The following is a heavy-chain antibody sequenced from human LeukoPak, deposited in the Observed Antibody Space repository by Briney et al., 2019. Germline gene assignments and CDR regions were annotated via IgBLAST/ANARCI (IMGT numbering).Heavy chain of an antibody. D-gene: IGHD3-16*01. J-gene: IGHJ5*02. CDR2: IRPKSEGGTT. CDR3: TRVLRPASTYQNWFDT. CDR1: GFSFVNAW. V-gene: IGHV3-15*01. Sequence: PGGSLRLSCAASGFSFVNAWMSWVRQSPGKGLEWVGRIRPKSEGGTTDYAAPMNDRFTISRDDSKDMMYLQMDTLETEDTGVYFCTRVLRPASTYQNWFDTWGPGTLVTVSS.